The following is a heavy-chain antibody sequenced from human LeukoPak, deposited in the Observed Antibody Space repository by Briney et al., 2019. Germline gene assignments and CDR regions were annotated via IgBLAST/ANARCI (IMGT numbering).Heavy chain of an antibody. Sequence: GGSLRLSCAASGFTFSSYGMHWVRQAPGKGLEWVAVIWYDGSNKYYADSVKGRFTIPRDNSKNTLYLQMNSLRAEDTAVYYCARARDGYRTDYFDYWGQGTLVTVSS. J-gene: IGHJ4*02. CDR2: IWYDGSNK. V-gene: IGHV3-33*01. CDR1: GFTFSSYG. CDR3: ARARDGYRTDYFDY. D-gene: IGHD5-24*01.